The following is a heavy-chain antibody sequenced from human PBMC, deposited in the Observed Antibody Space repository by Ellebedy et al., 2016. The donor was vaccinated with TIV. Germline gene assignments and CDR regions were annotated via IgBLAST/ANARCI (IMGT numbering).Heavy chain of an antibody. V-gene: IGHV4-39*01. CDR2: IFDSRST. Sequence: SETLSLTCTVSGGSISGSSYYWGWIRQPPGKGLEWIGNIFDSRSTYYNPSLKSRVTISVDTSKNQFSLKLSSVTAADTAVYYCARSLLIFTFDKCYFDLWGRGTLVTVSS. CDR3: ARSLLIFTFDKCYFDL. J-gene: IGHJ2*01. CDR1: GGSISGSSYY. D-gene: IGHD3/OR15-3a*01.